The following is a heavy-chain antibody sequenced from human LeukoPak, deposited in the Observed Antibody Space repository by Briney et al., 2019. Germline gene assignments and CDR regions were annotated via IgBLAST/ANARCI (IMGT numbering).Heavy chain of an antibody. CDR2: IIPIFGTA. J-gene: IGHJ3*02. V-gene: IGHV1-69*06. D-gene: IGHD3-3*01. Sequence: ASVKVSCKASGGTFSSYAISWVRQAPGQGLEWMGGIIPIFGTANYAQKFQGRVTITADKSTSTAYMELRSLRSDDTAVYYCARDGITIFGVVQTHAFDIWGQGTMVTVSS. CDR1: GGTFSSYA. CDR3: ARDGITIFGVVQTHAFDI.